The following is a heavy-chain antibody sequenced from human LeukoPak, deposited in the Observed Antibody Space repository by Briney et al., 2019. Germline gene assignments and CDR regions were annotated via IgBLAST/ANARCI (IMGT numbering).Heavy chain of an antibody. CDR2: ISSSSSYI. CDR3: ARDTSFNGWFDY. J-gene: IGHJ4*02. D-gene: IGHD6-19*01. CDR1: GFTFSSYS. V-gene: IGHV3-21*01. Sequence: PGGSLRLSCAASGFTFSSYSMNWVRQAPGKGLEWVSSISSSSSYIYYADSVKGRFTISRDNAKNSLYLQMNSLRAEDTAVYYCARDTSFNGWFDYWGQGTLVTVSS.